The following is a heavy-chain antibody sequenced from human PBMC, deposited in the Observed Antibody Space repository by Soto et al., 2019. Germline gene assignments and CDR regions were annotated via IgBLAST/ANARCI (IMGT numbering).Heavy chain of an antibody. V-gene: IGHV1-3*05. Sequence: QAQLVQSGAEEKNPGASVKISCKASGYTFTGYGIHWVRQAPGQSLEWMGWISTDKGNTKYSQQFQGRLTVTRDTSAKTAHMELSSLRSEDTAVYYCVRDFKFDSGEEYWFDPWGQGTLVTVSS. CDR3: VRDFKFDSGEEYWFDP. CDR2: ISTDKGNT. CDR1: GYTFTGYG. D-gene: IGHD3-10*01. J-gene: IGHJ5*02.